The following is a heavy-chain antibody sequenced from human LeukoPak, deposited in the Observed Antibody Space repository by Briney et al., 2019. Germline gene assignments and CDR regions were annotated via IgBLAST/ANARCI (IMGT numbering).Heavy chain of an antibody. CDR1: GFTFTKYW. Sequence: GGSLRLSCAASGFTFTKYWMTWVRQAPGKGLEWVGNIKQDGSDKNYMDSVKGRSTISRDNTKNSVYLQMNSLRAEDTAVYYCARLPYYYDSSGYYPYYYGMDVWGQGTTVTVSS. J-gene: IGHJ6*02. D-gene: IGHD3-22*01. V-gene: IGHV3-7*03. CDR2: IKQDGSDK. CDR3: ARLPYYYDSSGYYPYYYGMDV.